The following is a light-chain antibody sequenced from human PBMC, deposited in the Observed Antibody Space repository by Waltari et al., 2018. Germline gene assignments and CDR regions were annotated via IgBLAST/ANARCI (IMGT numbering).Light chain of an antibody. Sequence: QTVVTQEPSLSVSPGGTVILTCDLSSGSVSATHSPTWCQPTPGQPPRTLIYNTATRSSGVPDRFSGSIFGNKAALTITGAQPEDESDYYCLLHVRSGIWMFGGGTKLTVL. CDR3: LLHVRSGIWM. J-gene: IGLJ3*02. V-gene: IGLV8-61*01. CDR1: SGSVSATHS. CDR2: NTA.